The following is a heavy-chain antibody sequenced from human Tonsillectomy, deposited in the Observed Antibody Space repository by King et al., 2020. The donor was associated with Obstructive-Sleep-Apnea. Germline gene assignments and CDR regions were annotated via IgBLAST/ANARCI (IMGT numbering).Heavy chain of an antibody. D-gene: IGHD6-13*01. CDR3: ARDLVLGSPHDAFDI. V-gene: IGHV3-7*01. CDR2: IKQDGSAK. Sequence: VQLVESRGGLVQPGGSLRLSCAASGFTFSSYWMSWVRQAPGKGLEWVANIKQDGSAKYYVDSVRGRFTISRDNAKNSLYLQMNSLRAEDTAVYYCARDLVLGSPHDAFDIWGQGTMVTVSS. J-gene: IGHJ3*02. CDR1: GFTFSSYW.